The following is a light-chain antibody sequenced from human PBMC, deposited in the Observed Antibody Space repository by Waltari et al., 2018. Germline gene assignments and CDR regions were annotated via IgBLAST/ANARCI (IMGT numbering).Light chain of an antibody. Sequence: SSELTQDPAVSVALGQTVRITCQGDSLRNYYASWYQQKPGQAPGLVIYGKNNRPSGIPDRFSGSRSGNTASLTITGTQAEDEADYYCNSRDSSGIVFGTGTKVTVL. CDR2: GKN. CDR1: SLRNYY. CDR3: NSRDSSGIV. V-gene: IGLV3-19*01. J-gene: IGLJ1*01.